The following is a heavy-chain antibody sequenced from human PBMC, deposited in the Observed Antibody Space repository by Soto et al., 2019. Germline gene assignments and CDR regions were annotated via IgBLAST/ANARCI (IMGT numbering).Heavy chain of an antibody. D-gene: IGHD2-15*01. J-gene: IGHJ6*02. Sequence: ASVKVSCKASGYTFTSYAMHWVRQAPGQRLDWMGWINAGNGNTKYSQKFQGRVTITRDTSASTAYMELSSLRSEDTAVYYCAREYAASGWDYYYYYGMDVWGQGTTVTVSS. CDR1: GYTFTSYA. CDR2: INAGNGNT. V-gene: IGHV1-3*01. CDR3: AREYAASGWDYYYYYGMDV.